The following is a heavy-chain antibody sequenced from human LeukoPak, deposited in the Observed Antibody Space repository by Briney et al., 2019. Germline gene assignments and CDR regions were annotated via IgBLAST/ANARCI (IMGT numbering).Heavy chain of an antibody. D-gene: IGHD2-2*01. CDR2: IGGSGGGT. CDR3: AKGRGDIVVVPAAIDY. J-gene: IGHJ4*02. Sequence: TGGSVRLSCAASGFTFSSYAMGWVRQAPGKGLEWVSSIGGSGGGTYYADSVKGRFTISRDNSKNTLYLQMNSLRAEDTAVYYCAKGRGDIVVVPAAIDYWGQGTLVTVSS. CDR1: GFTFSSYA. V-gene: IGHV3-23*01.